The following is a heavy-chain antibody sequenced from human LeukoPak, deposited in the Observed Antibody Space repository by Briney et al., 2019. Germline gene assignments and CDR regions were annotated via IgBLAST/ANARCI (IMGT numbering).Heavy chain of an antibody. CDR3: ARGLSPLTSLTYYYYFDS. CDR2: IHTSGST. CDR1: GGSMSIYY. D-gene: IGHD1-26*01. Sequence: SETLSLTRTVSGGSMSIYYWSWIRQPAGKELECIGRIHTSGSTKYNPSLKSRVTMSLDTSNNQFSLKLDSVTAADTAVYYCARGLSPLTSLTYYYYFDSWGQGTLVTVSS. V-gene: IGHV4-4*07. J-gene: IGHJ4*02.